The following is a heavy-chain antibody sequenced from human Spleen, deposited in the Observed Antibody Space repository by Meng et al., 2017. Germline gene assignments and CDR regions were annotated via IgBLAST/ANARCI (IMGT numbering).Heavy chain of an antibody. CDR1: GGSIKNWNYY. V-gene: IGHV4-39*01. CDR2: IYYSGNT. D-gene: IGHD3-22*01. CDR3: ARQIGP. Sequence: QVQLQESGPGLVKPSETLSLTCTVSGGSIKNWNYYWGWIRQSPGKGLEWIGGIYYSGNTYYNPSLKSRVTISVDTSKNQFSLRLSSVTAADTAVYYCARQIGPWGQGTLVTVSS. J-gene: IGHJ5*02.